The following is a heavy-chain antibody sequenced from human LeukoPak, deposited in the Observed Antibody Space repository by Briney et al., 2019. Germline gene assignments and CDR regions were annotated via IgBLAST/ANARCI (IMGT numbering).Heavy chain of an antibody. Sequence: GSLRLSCAASGFTVTGHYMGWVRPAPGKGLEWVSVIYSGGSTFYADSVKGRFTISRDNSKNTLFLQMHSLGAEDTAVYYCARGAIFVGGVGAQDYWGQGTLVTVSS. D-gene: IGHD1-26*01. V-gene: IGHV3-53*01. CDR2: IYSGGST. J-gene: IGHJ4*02. CDR1: GFTVTGHY. CDR3: ARGAIFVGGVGAQDY.